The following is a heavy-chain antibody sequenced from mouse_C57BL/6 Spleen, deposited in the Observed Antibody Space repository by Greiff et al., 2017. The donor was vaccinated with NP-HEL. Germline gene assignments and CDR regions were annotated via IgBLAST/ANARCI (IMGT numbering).Heavy chain of an antibody. Sequence: EVQLQQSGPELVKPGASVKISCKASGYTFTDYNMDWVKQSHGKSLEWIGVINPNNGGTIYNQKFKGKATLTVDKSSSTAYMELRSLTSEDTAVYYGAGVDYYGSRSHWYFGVWGTGTTVTVSS. CDR2: INPNNGGT. CDR3: AGVDYYGSRSHWYFGV. V-gene: IGHV1-18*01. J-gene: IGHJ1*03. CDR1: GYTFTDYN. D-gene: IGHD1-1*01.